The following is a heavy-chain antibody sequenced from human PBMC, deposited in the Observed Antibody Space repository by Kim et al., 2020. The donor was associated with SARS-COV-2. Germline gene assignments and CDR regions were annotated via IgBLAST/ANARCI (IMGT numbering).Heavy chain of an antibody. CDR3: ASWNGYKGGFDY. V-gene: IGHV4-39*07. Sequence: YNPSLKSRVTISVDPSKTQFSLKLSSVTAADTAVYYCASWNGYKGGFDYWGQGTLVTVSS. J-gene: IGHJ4*02. D-gene: IGHD5-12*01.